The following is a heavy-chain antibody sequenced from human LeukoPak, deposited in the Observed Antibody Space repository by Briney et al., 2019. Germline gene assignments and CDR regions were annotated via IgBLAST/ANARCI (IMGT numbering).Heavy chain of an antibody. V-gene: IGHV3-30*18. CDR3: AKSYWNRYTDINFDY. CDR1: GFTFSSYG. J-gene: IGHJ4*02. D-gene: IGHD1-1*01. Sequence: GGSLRLSCAASGFTFSSYGMHWVRQAPGKGLEWVAVISYDGSNKYYADSVKGRFTISRDNSKNTLYLQMNSLRAEDTAVYYCAKSYWNRYTDINFDYWGQGTLVTVSS. CDR2: ISYDGSNK.